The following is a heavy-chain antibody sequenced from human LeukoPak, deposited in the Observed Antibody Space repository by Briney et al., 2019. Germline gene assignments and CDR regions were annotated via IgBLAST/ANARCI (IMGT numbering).Heavy chain of an antibody. Sequence: SETLSLTCTVSGGSISSYYWSWIRQPPGKGLEWIGYIYYSGSTNYNPSLKSRVTISVDTSKNQFSLKLSSVTAADTAVYYCARRTFGGVIAYWGQGTLVTVSS. CDR2: IYYSGST. V-gene: IGHV4-59*12. J-gene: IGHJ4*02. CDR1: GGSISSYY. CDR3: ARRTFGGVIAY. D-gene: IGHD3-16*02.